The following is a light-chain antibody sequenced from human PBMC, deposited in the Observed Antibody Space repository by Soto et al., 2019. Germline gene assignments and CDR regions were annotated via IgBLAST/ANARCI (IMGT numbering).Light chain of an antibody. CDR3: SSYTSSSTSGV. CDR1: SSDVGAYNF. CDR2: EVS. Sequence: QSALTQPASVSGSPGQSITISCTGTSSDVGAYNFVSWHQQHPGKAPKLMIYEVSNRPSGVSNRFSGSKSGNTASLTISGLQAEDEADYYCSSYTSSSTSGVFGTGTKVTVL. V-gene: IGLV2-14*01. J-gene: IGLJ1*01.